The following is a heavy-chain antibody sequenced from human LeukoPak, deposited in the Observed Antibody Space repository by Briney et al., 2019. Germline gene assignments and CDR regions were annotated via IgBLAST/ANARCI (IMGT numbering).Heavy chain of an antibody. D-gene: IGHD2-2*01. Sequence: GASVTVSCKASGYTFTSYYMHWVRQAPGQGLEWMGIINPGGGSTSYAQKFQGRVTMTRDTSISTAYMELSRLRSDDTAVYYCARTLGYCSSTSCYEDYWGQGTLVTVSS. V-gene: IGHV1-46*01. CDR2: INPGGGST. J-gene: IGHJ4*02. CDR1: GYTFTSYY. CDR3: ARTLGYCSSTSCYEDY.